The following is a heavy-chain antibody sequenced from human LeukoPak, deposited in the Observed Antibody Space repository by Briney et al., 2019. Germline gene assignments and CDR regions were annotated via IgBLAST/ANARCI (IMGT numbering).Heavy chain of an antibody. Sequence: GGSLRLSCAASGFTFSSYSMNWVRQAPGKGLEWVSAISSTSSYIYYADSAKGRFTISRDNAKNPLYLQMNSLRAEDTAVYYCARAGLADYWGQGTLVTVSS. J-gene: IGHJ4*02. D-gene: IGHD2-8*02. CDR2: ISSTSSYI. CDR1: GFTFSSYS. V-gene: IGHV3-21*01. CDR3: ARAGLADY.